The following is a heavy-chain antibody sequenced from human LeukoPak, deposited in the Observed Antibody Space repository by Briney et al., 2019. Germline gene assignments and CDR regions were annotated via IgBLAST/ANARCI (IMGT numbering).Heavy chain of an antibody. D-gene: IGHD4-17*01. CDR2: ISSAGTTT. V-gene: IGHV3-48*01. Sequence: GGSLRLSCAASGFGFRTYSMNWVRQAPGKGLEWISYISSAGTTTYYADSVRGRFTISRDNAGHSLYLQMNSLRAEDTAVYYCAKVTPASYYFDYWGQGTLVTVSS. J-gene: IGHJ4*02. CDR3: AKVTPASYYFDY. CDR1: GFGFRTYS.